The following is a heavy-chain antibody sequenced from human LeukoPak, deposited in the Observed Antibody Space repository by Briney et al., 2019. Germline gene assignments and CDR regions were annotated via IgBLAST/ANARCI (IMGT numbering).Heavy chain of an antibody. Sequence: SETLSLTCTVSGGSISSYYWNWIRQPPGKGLEWIGYIYYSGITNYNPSLKSRVTISVDTSKNQFSLRVTSVTAADTAMYYCARRPPALGAFDIWGQGAMVSVSS. J-gene: IGHJ3*02. CDR2: IYYSGIT. V-gene: IGHV4-59*08. CDR1: GGSISSYY. CDR3: ARRPPALGAFDI.